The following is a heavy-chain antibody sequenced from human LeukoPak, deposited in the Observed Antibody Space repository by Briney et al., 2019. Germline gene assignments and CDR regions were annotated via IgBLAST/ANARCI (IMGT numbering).Heavy chain of an antibody. CDR1: GGSISSSNW. V-gene: IGHV4-4*02. CDR2: IYHSGST. J-gene: IGHJ5*02. D-gene: IGHD6-13*01. CDR3: ARKYSSSYWFDP. Sequence: SETLSLTCAVSGGSISSSNWWSWVRQPPGKGLEWIGEIYHSGSTNYNPSLKSRVTISVDTSKNQFSLKLSSVTAADTAVYYCARKYSSSYWFDPWGQGTLVTVSS.